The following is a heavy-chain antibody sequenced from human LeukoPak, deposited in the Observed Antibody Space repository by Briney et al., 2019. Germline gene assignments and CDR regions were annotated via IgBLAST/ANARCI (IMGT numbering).Heavy chain of an antibody. D-gene: IGHD3-10*01. CDR2: INPHSGGT. CDR3: ASYYGSGSYAFDI. CDR1: GYMFTTYY. V-gene: IGHV1-2*02. Sequence: ASVKVSCKTSGYMFTTYYPHWVRQAPGQGLEWMGWINPHSGGTNYAQKFQGRVTMTRDTSISTAYMELSSLRSEDTAVYYCASYYGSGSYAFDIWGQGTMVTVSS. J-gene: IGHJ3*02.